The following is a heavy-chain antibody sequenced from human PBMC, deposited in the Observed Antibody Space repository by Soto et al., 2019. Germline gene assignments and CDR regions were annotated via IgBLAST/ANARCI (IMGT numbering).Heavy chain of an antibody. D-gene: IGHD1-26*01. V-gene: IGHV1-18*01. CDR3: ARDGYGSIVGARGDY. CDR1: GYTFTSYG. J-gene: IGHJ4*02. CDR2: ISAYNGNT. Sequence: ASVKVSCKASGYTFTSYGISWVRQAPGQGLEWMGWISAYNGNTNYAQKLQGRVTMTTDTSTSTAYMELRSLRSDDTAVYYCARDGYGSIVGARGDYWGQGTLVTVSS.